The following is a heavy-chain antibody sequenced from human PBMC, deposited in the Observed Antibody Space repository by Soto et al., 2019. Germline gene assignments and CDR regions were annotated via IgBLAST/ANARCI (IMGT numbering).Heavy chain of an antibody. CDR2: YHSGGST. V-gene: IGHV4-30-4*01. CDR3: VRSRQMESGNDYGLDV. Sequence: QVQLQESGSGLVKPSQSLSLTCTVSGVSLTTADTWWSLIRQSPGKGLEFIGYYHSGGSTYYDASFRSRVIISADTSNSQFSLKLSSVTVADTAVYFCVRSRQMESGNDYGLDVWGQGTTVTVSS. J-gene: IGHJ6*02. D-gene: IGHD1-1*01. CDR1: GVSLTTADTW.